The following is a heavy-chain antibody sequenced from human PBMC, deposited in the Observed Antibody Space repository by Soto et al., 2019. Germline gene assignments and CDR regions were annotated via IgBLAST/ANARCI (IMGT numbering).Heavy chain of an antibody. CDR2: ISGRGGRS. D-gene: IGHD3-16*01. J-gene: IGHJ4*02. Sequence: EVQLLDSGGGLVQPGGSLRLSCTASGFTFSNYAMTCVRQGPGKGLEWVSGISGRGGRSYYADSVKGRFTISRDNSKSTLYLLMNSLRAEDTAVYYCAKAYFVWSSEQPYYFDYWGQGTLVTVSS. CDR1: GFTFSNYA. CDR3: AKAYFVWSSEQPYYFDY. V-gene: IGHV3-23*01.